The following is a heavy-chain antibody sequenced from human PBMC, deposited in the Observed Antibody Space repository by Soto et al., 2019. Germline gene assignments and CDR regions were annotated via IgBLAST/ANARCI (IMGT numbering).Heavy chain of an antibody. Sequence: SVTFYCNASGWTSGSVAITWVRPAPGQVIDCVGRLIPIFGTTNYAQNLQGRVTISAEKATPTSYMELHSLTSEDKALYFCARDRTDSGYYTNWIEPWGQGTQVNVSS. J-gene: IGHJ5*02. D-gene: IGHD5-12*01. CDR1: GWTSGSVA. V-gene: IGHV1-69*06. CDR2: LIPIFGTT. CDR3: ARDRTDSGYYTNWIEP.